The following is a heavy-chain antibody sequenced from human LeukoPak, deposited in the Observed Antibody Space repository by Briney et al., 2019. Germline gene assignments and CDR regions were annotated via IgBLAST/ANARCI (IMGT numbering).Heavy chain of an antibody. CDR2: IYYSGST. V-gene: IGHV4-59*08. Sequence: PSETLSLTCAVSGGSISSYYWSWIRQPPGKGLEWIGYIYYSGSTNYNPSLKSRVTISVDTSKNQFSLKLSSVTAADTAVYYCAGGWGWYYDSSGYYYALGYWGQGTLVTVSS. J-gene: IGHJ4*02. CDR3: AGGWGWYYDSSGYYYALGY. D-gene: IGHD3-22*01. CDR1: GGSISSYY.